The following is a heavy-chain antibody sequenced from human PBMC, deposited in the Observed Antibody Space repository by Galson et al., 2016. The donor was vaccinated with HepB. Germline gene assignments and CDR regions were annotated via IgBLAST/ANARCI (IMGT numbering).Heavy chain of an antibody. V-gene: IGHV3-48*02. D-gene: IGHD5-18*01. CDR2: ISTSSITI. CDR1: GFTFSSYS. CDR3: ARAGWDTALVGDY. J-gene: IGHJ4*02. Sequence: SLRLSCAASGFTFSSYSMTWVRQAPGKGLEWISYISTSSITIYYADSVKGRFTISRDNAKNSLFLQLNSLRDEDTAVYYCARAGWDTALVGDYWGQGTLVTVSS.